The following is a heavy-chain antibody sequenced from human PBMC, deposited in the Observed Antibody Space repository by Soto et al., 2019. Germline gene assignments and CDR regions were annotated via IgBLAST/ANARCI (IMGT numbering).Heavy chain of an antibody. J-gene: IGHJ4*02. CDR3: ARAAIVATIFSSPTAPNDY. CDR2: ISYDGSNK. D-gene: IGHD5-12*01. Sequence: GGSLRLSCAASGFTFSSYAMHWVRQAPGKGLEWVAVISYDGSNKYYADSVKGRFTISRDNSKNTLYLQMNSLRAEDTAVYYCARAAIVATIFSSPTAPNDYWGQGTLVTVSS. CDR1: GFTFSSYA. V-gene: IGHV3-30-3*01.